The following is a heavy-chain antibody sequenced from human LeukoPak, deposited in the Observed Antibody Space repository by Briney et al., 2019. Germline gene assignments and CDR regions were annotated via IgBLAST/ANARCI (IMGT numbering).Heavy chain of an antibody. CDR3: ATFQIVVVPAAEDFDY. J-gene: IGHJ4*02. CDR2: ISGSGGST. D-gene: IGHD2-2*01. CDR1: GFTFSSYA. Sequence: GGSLRLSCAASGFTFSSYAMSWVRQAPGKGLEWVSPISGSGGSTYYADSVKGRFTISRDNSKNTLYLQMDSLRAEDTAVYYCATFQIVVVPAAEDFDYWGQGTLVTVSS. V-gene: IGHV3-23*01.